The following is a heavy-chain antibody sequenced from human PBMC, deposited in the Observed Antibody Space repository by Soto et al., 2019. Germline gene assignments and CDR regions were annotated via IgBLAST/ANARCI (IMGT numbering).Heavy chain of an antibody. Sequence: EVQLVESGGGLVQPGGSLRLSCVASGFSFNTYSVNWVRQAPGKALEWVSYISSTSNVIYYADSVKGRFTISRDNAKNSLYLQMNSLTDECTAVYYCARERRYDALTGYYYYGLDVWGQGPTVTVSS. CDR2: ISSTSNVI. CDR3: ARERRYDALTGYYYYGLDV. J-gene: IGHJ6*02. V-gene: IGHV3-48*02. D-gene: IGHD3-9*01. CDR1: GFSFNTYS.